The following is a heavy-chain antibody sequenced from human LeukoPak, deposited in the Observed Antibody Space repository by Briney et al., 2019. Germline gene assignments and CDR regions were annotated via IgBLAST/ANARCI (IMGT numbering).Heavy chain of an antibody. CDR2: ISGSGGST. CDR3: AKGEDFWSGYYDY. V-gene: IGHV3-23*01. CDR1: GFTFSSYG. J-gene: IGHJ4*02. D-gene: IGHD3-3*01. Sequence: GGSLRLSCAASGFTFSSYGMHWVRQAPGKGLEWVSSISGSGGSTFYADFVKGRFTISRDNSKNTLYLQMNSLRAEDTAVYYCAKGEDFWSGYYDYWGQGTLVAVSS.